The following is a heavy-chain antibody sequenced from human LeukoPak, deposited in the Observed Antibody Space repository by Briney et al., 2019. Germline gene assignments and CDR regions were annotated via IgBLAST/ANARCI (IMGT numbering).Heavy chain of an antibody. Sequence: ASVKVSCKASGYTFTSYAMHWVRQAPGQRLEWMGWINAGNGNTKYSQKFQGRVTITRDTSASTAYMELSSLRSEDTAVYYCARDQILVQRNTLYYWGQATLVTVSS. CDR3: ARDQILVQRNTLYY. J-gene: IGHJ4*02. CDR2: INAGNGNT. CDR1: GYTFTSYA. V-gene: IGHV1-3*01. D-gene: IGHD2/OR15-2a*01.